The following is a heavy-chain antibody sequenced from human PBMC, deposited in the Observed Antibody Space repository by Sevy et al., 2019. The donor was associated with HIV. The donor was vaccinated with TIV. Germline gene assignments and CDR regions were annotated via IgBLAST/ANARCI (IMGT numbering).Heavy chain of an antibody. CDR2: FSFGCGRI. D-gene: IGHD2-8*01. Sequence: GGSLRLSCVASGFTFAKYSMSWVRQAPGKGLEWVSTFSFGCGRINYADSVKGRFTISRDDSKNTLFLQMNSLRAEDTATYFCAREGCTQPHDYWVQGTLVTVSS. V-gene: IGHV3-23*01. J-gene: IGHJ4*02. CDR3: AREGCTQPHDY. CDR1: GFTFAKYS.